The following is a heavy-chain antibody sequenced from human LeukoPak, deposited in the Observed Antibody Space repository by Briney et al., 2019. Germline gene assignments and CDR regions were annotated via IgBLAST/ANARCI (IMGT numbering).Heavy chain of an antibody. CDR3: AGIPVFGVALHQVPV. Sequence: ASVKVSCKASGYTFTSYYMHWVRQAPGQGLEWMGIINPSGGSTNSTQNFQDRVTITADISTNTAYLELTSLRSEDTAVYFCAGIPVFGVALHQVPVWGKGTTVTVSS. CDR1: GYTFTSYY. D-gene: IGHD3-3*01. CDR2: INPSGGST. V-gene: IGHV1-46*01. J-gene: IGHJ6*04.